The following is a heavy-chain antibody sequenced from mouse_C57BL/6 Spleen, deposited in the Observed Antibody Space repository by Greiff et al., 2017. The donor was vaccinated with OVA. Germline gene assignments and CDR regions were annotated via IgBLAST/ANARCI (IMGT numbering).Heavy chain of an antibody. J-gene: IGHJ3*01. CDR1: GYTFTSYW. V-gene: IGHV1-64*01. D-gene: IGHD4-1*01. Sequence: QVQLQQPGAELVKPGASVKLSCTASGYTFTSYWMHWVKQSPGQGLEWIGLIHHNSGSTNYNDKFKSKDTLTVDKSSSTAYMQLSSLTSEDSAVYYCARYGTEAWFAYWGQGTLVTVSA. CDR3: ARYGTEAWFAY. CDR2: IHHNSGST.